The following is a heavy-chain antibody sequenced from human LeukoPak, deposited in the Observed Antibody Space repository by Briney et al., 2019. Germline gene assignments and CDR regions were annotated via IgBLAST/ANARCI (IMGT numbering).Heavy chain of an antibody. CDR1: GYTFTSYG. Sequence: ASVKVSCKASGYTFTSYGISWVRQAPGQGLEWMGWISAYNGNTNYAQKLQGRVTMTTDTSTSTAYMELSSLRSEDTAVYYCATGPVVVPAAIPFDYWGQGTLVTVSS. CDR2: ISAYNGNT. J-gene: IGHJ4*02. V-gene: IGHV1-18*01. CDR3: ATGPVVVPAAIPFDY. D-gene: IGHD2-2*02.